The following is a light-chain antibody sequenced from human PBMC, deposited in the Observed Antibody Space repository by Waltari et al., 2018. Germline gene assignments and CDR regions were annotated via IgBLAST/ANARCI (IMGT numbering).Light chain of an antibody. CDR3: QQYNNRPYT. V-gene: IGKV3-15*01. Sequence: EIVMTQSPATLSVSPGERVTLSCRASRSFSSQLAWYQQKPGHAPRLLISGTSTRATGIPARFSGSGSGTEFTLTIRSLQSEDFAVYYCQQYNNRPYTFGQGTKLEI. J-gene: IGKJ2*01. CDR2: GTS. CDR1: RSFSSQ.